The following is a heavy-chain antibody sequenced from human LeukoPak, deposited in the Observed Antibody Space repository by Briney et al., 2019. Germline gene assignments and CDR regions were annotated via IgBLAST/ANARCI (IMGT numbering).Heavy chain of an antibody. J-gene: IGHJ3*02. V-gene: IGHV4-4*07. CDR2: IYTSGST. Sequence: SETLSLTCTASGFSISSYYWSWIRQPAGKGLGWIGRIYTSGSTNYNPSRKSRVTMSVDTSKNQFSLKLSSVTAADTAVYYCARVGYCSSTSCYDAFDIWGQGTMVTVSS. CDR3: ARVGYCSSTSCYDAFDI. D-gene: IGHD2-2*01. CDR1: GFSISSYY.